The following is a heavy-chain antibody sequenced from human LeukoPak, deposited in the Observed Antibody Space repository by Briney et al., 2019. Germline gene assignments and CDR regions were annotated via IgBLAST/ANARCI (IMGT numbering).Heavy chain of an antibody. CDR1: GGSISSSTYY. CDR2: ISYSGST. Sequence: SETLSLTCTVSGGSISSSTYYWGWIRQPPGKGLEWIGSISYSGSTYYNPSLTSRVTISVDTSKNQFSLKLSSVTAADTAAYYCARLWNDTLTGPGPYGMDVWGQGTTVTVSS. CDR3: ARLWNDTLTGPGPYGMDV. J-gene: IGHJ6*02. V-gene: IGHV4-39*01. D-gene: IGHD3-9*01.